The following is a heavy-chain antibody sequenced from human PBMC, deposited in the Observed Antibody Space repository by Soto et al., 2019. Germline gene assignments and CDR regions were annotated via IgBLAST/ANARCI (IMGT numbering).Heavy chain of an antibody. CDR1: GGTFSSYA. V-gene: IGHV1-69*13. J-gene: IGHJ4*02. CDR2: IIPIFGTA. Sequence: SVKVSCKASGGTFSSYAISWVRQAPGQGLEWMGGIIPIFGTANYAQKFQGRVTITADESTSTAYMELSSLRSEDTAVYYCARCRSGYSYGYPFDYWGQGTLVTVSS. CDR3: ARCRSGYSYGYPFDY. D-gene: IGHD5-18*01.